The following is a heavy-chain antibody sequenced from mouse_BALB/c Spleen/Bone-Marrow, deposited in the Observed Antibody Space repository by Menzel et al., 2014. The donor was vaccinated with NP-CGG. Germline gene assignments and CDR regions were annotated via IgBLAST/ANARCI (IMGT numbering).Heavy chain of an antibody. J-gene: IGHJ3*01. D-gene: IGHD2-4*01. V-gene: IGHV6-6*02. Sequence: DVKLQESGGGLVQPGGSMKLSCVASGFTFSNYWMNWVRQSPEKGLEWVAEIKLKSNNYATHYAESVKGRFTISRDDSKSSVYLQMSNLRAEDTGIYYCTRLDYDWFAYWGQGTLVTVSA. CDR1: GFTFSNYW. CDR2: IKLKSNNYAT. CDR3: TRLDYDWFAY.